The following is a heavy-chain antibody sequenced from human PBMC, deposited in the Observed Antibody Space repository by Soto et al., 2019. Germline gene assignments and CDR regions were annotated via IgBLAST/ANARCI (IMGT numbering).Heavy chain of an antibody. D-gene: IGHD6-6*01. CDR2: IYHSGST. J-gene: IGHJ6*02. Sequence: QLQLQESGSGLVKPSQTLSLTCAVSGGSISSGGYSWSWIRQPPGKGLEWIGYIYHSGSTYYNPSLKSRVNISVDRSKNQFSLKLSSVTAAETDVYYCARGMYSSSTVYYYYGMDVWGQGTTITVSS. CDR3: ARGMYSSSTVYYYYGMDV. V-gene: IGHV4-30-2*01. CDR1: GGSISSGGYS.